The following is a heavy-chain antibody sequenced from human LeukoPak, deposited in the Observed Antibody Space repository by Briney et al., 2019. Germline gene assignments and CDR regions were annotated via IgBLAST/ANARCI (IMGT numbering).Heavy chain of an antibody. CDR3: AKAAYCGGDCYLGY. Sequence: GGSLRLSCAASGFTFDDYGMSWVRQAPGKGLEWVSGINWNGGSTGYADSVKGRFTISRDNAKNSLYLQMNSLRAEDTAVYYCAKAAYCGGDCYLGYWGQGTLVTVSS. D-gene: IGHD2-21*02. CDR1: GFTFDDYG. CDR2: INWNGGST. J-gene: IGHJ4*02. V-gene: IGHV3-20*04.